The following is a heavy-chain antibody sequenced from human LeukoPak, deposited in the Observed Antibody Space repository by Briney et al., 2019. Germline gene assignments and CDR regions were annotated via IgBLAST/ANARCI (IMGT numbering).Heavy chain of an antibody. CDR3: ARDQEELPAGMTY. J-gene: IGHJ4*02. V-gene: IGHV1-3*01. CDR2: INAGNGNT. D-gene: IGHD1-26*01. Sequence: ASVKVSCKASGYTFTSYAMHWVRQAPGQRLEWMGWINAGNGNTKYSQKFQGRVTITRDTSASTAYMELRSLRSDDTAVYYCARDQEELPAGMTYWGQGTLVTVSS. CDR1: GYTFTSYA.